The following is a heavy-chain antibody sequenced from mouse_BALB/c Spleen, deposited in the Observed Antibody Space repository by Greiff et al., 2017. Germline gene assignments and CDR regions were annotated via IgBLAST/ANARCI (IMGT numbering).Heavy chain of an antibody. CDR1: GYSFTGYF. CDR2: INPYNGDT. J-gene: IGHJ4*01. D-gene: IGHD1-1*01. V-gene: IGHV1-37*01. Sequence: VQLKESGPELVKPGASVKISCKASGYSFTGYFMNWVKQSHGKSLEWIGRINPYNGDTFYNQKFKGKATLTVDKSSSTAHMELLSLTSEDSAVYYCGEGTTVPLYAMDYWGQGTSVTVSS. CDR3: GEGTTVPLYAMDY.